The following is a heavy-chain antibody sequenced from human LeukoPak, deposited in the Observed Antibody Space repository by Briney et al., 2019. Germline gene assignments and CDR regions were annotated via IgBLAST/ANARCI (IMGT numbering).Heavy chain of an antibody. CDR2: ISGSGGNT. CDR3: AKERGVDTTLVYC. V-gene: IGHV3-23*01. D-gene: IGHD5-18*01. J-gene: IGHJ4*02. Sequence: GGSLRLSCAASGFTFSSYRMNWVRQAPGKGLEWVSGISGSGGNTYYADSVKGRFTISRDNSKNTLYLQMNSLRAEDTAVYYCAKERGVDTTLVYCWGQGTLVTVSS. CDR1: GFTFSSYR.